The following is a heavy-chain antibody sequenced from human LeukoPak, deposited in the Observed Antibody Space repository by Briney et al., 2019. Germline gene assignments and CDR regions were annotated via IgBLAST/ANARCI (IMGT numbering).Heavy chain of an antibody. CDR2: ISGSGGST. CDR1: AFTFSNYA. V-gene: IGHV3-23*01. J-gene: IGHJ4*02. D-gene: IGHD3-22*01. Sequence: GGSLSLSCAASAFTFSNYAMSWLRQAPGKGLEWFSAISGSGGSTYYADSVKGRFTIARDNSTNTLYLQMNSRRAEDTAVYYCAKGTMIDFYFDYWGQGTLVTVSS. CDR3: AKGTMIDFYFDY.